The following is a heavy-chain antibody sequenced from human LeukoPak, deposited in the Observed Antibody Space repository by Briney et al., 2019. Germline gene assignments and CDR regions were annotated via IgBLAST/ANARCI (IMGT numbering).Heavy chain of an antibody. CDR2: INTRGST. V-gene: IGHV4-4*07. Sequence: SETLSLTCTVSGGSISSYYWSWIRQPAGKGLEWIGRINTRGSTNYNPSLKSRGTMSVDTSKNQFSLKLSSVTAADTAVYYCARSHDIGPYYFDYWGQGTLVTVFS. CDR3: ARSHDIGPYYFDY. CDR1: GGSISSYY. D-gene: IGHD5-12*01. J-gene: IGHJ4*02.